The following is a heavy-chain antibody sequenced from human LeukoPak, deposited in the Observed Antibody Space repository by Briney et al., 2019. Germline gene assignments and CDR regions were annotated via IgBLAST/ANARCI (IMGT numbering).Heavy chain of an antibody. V-gene: IGHV4-31*11. CDR1: GGSFSGYY. CDR3: AREDPYGDYVDY. Sequence: SETLSLTCAVYGGSFSGYYWSWIRQHPGKGLEWIGYIYYSGSTYYNPSLKSRVTISVDTSKNQFSLKLSSVTAADTAVYYCAREDPYGDYVDYWGQGTLVTVSS. CDR2: IYYSGST. D-gene: IGHD4-17*01. J-gene: IGHJ4*02.